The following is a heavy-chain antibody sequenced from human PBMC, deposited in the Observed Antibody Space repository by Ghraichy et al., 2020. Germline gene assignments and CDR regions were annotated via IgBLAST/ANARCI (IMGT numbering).Heavy chain of an antibody. CDR1: GGTFSSYA. Sequence: SVKVSCKASGGTFSSYAISWVRQAPGQGLEWMGGIIPIFGTANYAQKFQGRVTITADESTSTAYMELSSLRSEDTAVYYCARVPGYCSGGSCATRGFYYYYGMDVWGQGTTVTVSS. J-gene: IGHJ6*02. CDR3: ARVPGYCSGGSCATRGFYYYYGMDV. D-gene: IGHD2-15*01. V-gene: IGHV1-69*13. CDR2: IIPIFGTA.